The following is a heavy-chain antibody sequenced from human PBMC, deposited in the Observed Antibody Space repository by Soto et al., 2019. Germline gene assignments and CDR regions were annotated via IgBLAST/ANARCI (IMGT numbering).Heavy chain of an antibody. CDR3: ARGGVWLDLRACWFDP. Sequence: QLQLQESGSGLVKPSQTLSLTCAVSGGSISSGDYSWSWFRQPPGQGREWIGYVCPSGSTYSNPSLKSRLTTSVDTSENLFALKLRSVTAADTGVDYGARGGVWLDLRACWFDPWGQGTLVTVSS. CDR2: VCPSGST. D-gene: IGHD6-19*01. CDR1: GGSISSGDYS. J-gene: IGHJ5*02. V-gene: IGHV4-30-2*01.